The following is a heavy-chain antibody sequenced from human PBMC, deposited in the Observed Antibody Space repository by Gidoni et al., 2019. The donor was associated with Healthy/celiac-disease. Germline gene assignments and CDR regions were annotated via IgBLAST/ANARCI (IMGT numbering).Heavy chain of an antibody. Sequence: QVQLVESGGGLVKPGGSLRLSCAASGFTFSAYYMSWIRQAPGKGLEWVSYISSSSSYTNYADSVEGRFTISRDNAKNSLYLQMNSLRAEDTAVYYCARCRGYYDSSGYYWERLVGYWGQGTLVTVSS. CDR1: GFTFSAYY. V-gene: IGHV3-11*06. J-gene: IGHJ4*02. CDR2: ISSSSSYT. CDR3: ARCRGYYDSSGYYWERLVGY. D-gene: IGHD3-22*01.